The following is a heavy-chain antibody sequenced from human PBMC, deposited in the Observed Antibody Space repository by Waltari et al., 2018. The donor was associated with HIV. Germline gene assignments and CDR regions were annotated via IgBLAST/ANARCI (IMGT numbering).Heavy chain of an antibody. Sequence: QVQVVESGGGVVQPGRSLRLSCETSGFTFKSSGLHWARQAPGKGLGWGSVIWYERTENHYVDSVKGRFVISRDNSKNTLYLQMNSLRPEDTAMYYCAKDANTFHEFGPNWLDPWGQGTLVIVSS. CDR3: AKDANTFHEFGPNWLDP. CDR1: GFTFKSSG. J-gene: IGHJ5*02. CDR2: IWYERTEN. D-gene: IGHD3-10*01. V-gene: IGHV3-33*06.